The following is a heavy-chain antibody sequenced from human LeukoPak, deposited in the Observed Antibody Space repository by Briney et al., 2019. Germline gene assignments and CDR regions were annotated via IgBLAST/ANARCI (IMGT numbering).Heavy chain of an antibody. CDR1: GGSISSGDYY. CDR2: FYYSGST. D-gene: IGHD1-26*01. V-gene: IGHV4-30-4*08. Sequence: PSETLSLTCTVSGGSISSGDYYWSWIRQPPGKGLEWIGYFYYSGSTYYNPSLKSRVTISVDTSKNQFSLKLSSVTAADTAVYYCAREKVGATVDYWGQGTLVTVSS. J-gene: IGHJ4*02. CDR3: AREKVGATVDY.